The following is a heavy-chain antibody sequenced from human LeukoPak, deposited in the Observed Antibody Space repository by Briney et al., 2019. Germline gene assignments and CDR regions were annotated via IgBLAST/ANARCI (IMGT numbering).Heavy chain of an antibody. D-gene: IGHD3-3*01. J-gene: IGHJ5*02. Sequence: VASVKVSCKASGYTFTSYDINWMRQATGQGLEWMGWMNPNSGNTGYAQKFQGRVTMTRNTSINTAYMELSSLRSEDTAVYYCARGNYDFWSGYQYDWFDPWGQGTLVTVSS. CDR2: MNPNSGNT. V-gene: IGHV1-8*01. CDR3: ARGNYDFWSGYQYDWFDP. CDR1: GYTFTSYD.